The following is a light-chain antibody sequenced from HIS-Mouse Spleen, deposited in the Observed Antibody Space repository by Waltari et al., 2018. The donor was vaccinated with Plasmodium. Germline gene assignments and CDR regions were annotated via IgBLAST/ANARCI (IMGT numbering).Light chain of an antibody. CDR1: SSHIGNNY. CDR2: DHN. V-gene: IGLV1-51*01. Sequence: QSVLTQPPSVSAAPGPQVTISCSGSSSHIGNNYVPGYQQLPATAPKLLIYDHNKRPSGIPDRFSGSKSGTSATLGITGLQTGDEADYYCGTWDSSLSAGVVFGGGTKLTVL. J-gene: IGLJ2*01. CDR3: GTWDSSLSAGVV.